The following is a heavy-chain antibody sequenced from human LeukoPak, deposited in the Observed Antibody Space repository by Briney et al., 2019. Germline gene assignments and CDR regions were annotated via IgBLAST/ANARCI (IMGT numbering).Heavy chain of an antibody. CDR3: GMSGDRVPLQDDVFDV. V-gene: IGHV5-51*01. CDR2: IYPGDSGP. D-gene: IGHD1-26*01. Sequence: GESLKISCKVSGYSFTSYCIGWVRQMPGKGLEWMGIIYPGDSGPTYSPSFQGQVTISVDRSINTAYLQWSGLQASDTAMYYCGMSGDRVPLQDDVFDVWGQGTMVTVST. CDR1: GYSFTSYC. J-gene: IGHJ3*01.